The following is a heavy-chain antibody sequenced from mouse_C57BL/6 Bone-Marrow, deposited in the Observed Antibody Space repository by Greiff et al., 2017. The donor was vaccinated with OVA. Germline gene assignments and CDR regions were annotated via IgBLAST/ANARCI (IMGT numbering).Heavy chain of an antibody. CDR2: INPSSGYT. V-gene: IGHV1-4*01. CDR1: GYTFTSYT. Sequence: QVQLKESGAELARPGASVKMSCKASGYTFTSYTMHWVKQRPGQGLEWIGYINPSSGYTKYNQKFKDKATLTADKYSSTAYTHLLSLTAEDSAVSYCARGFYYSFDYWGQGTTLTVSS. J-gene: IGHJ2*01. CDR3: ARGFYYSFDY. D-gene: IGHD2-1*01.